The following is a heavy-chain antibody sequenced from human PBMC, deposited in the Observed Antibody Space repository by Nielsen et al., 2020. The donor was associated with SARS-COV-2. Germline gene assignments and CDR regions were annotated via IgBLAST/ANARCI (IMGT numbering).Heavy chain of an antibody. CDR2: IYYSGNT. CDR3: ARDDDNWGSLDY. V-gene: IGHV4-59*13. CDR1: GGSITTYY. D-gene: IGHD7-27*01. J-gene: IGHJ4*02. Sequence: SETLSLTCAVSGGSITTYYWHWIRQSPGKGLEWIGYIYYSGNTNYNPSLKSRVTISVDTSKNQFSLKLSSVTAADTAVYYCARDDDNWGSLDYWGQGILVTVAS.